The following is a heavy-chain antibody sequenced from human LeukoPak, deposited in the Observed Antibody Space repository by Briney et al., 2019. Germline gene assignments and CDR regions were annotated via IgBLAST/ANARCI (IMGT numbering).Heavy chain of an antibody. Sequence: ASVKVSCKASGGTFSSYAISWVRQAPGQGLDWMGGIIPIFGTANYAQKFQGRVTITADKSTSTAYMELSSLRSEDTAVYYCARGLDSSGWYCLYYWGQGTLVTVSS. V-gene: IGHV1-69*06. D-gene: IGHD6-19*01. J-gene: IGHJ4*02. CDR3: ARGLDSSGWYCLYY. CDR1: GGTFSSYA. CDR2: IIPIFGTA.